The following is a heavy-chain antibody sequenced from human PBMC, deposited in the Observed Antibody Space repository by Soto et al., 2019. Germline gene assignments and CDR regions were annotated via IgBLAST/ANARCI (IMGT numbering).Heavy chain of an antibody. J-gene: IGHJ4*02. Sequence: GGSLRLSCTASGFTFSSYAMSWVRQAPGKGLEWVSAISAGGGSTYYTDSVKGRFTISRDNSENTLYLRMNSLRVEDTGIYYCAKDRLGSSSRYWGQGTLVTVSS. CDR2: ISAGGGST. CDR1: GFTFSSYA. V-gene: IGHV3-23*01. D-gene: IGHD6-6*01. CDR3: AKDRLGSSSRY.